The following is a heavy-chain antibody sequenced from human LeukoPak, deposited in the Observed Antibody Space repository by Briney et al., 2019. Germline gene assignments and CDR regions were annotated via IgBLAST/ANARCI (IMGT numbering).Heavy chain of an antibody. J-gene: IGHJ5*02. CDR1: GLTFINAW. V-gene: IGHV3-15*01. Sequence: PGGSLRLSCAASGLTFINAWMSWVRQAPGKGLEWVGRIKRKSDGETADYAAPVKGRFTISRDDSKNTLYLQMNSLKIEDTAVYYCTTDVSCIVSGCSIPWGQGTLVTVSS. CDR3: TTDVSCIVSGCSIP. D-gene: IGHD6-25*01. CDR2: IKRKSDGETA.